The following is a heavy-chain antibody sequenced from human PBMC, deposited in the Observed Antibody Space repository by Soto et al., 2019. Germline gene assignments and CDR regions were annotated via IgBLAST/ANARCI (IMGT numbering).Heavy chain of an antibody. D-gene: IGHD3-22*01. Sequence: GASVKVSCKASGYPFTSYGISWVRQAPGQGLEWMGWISAYNGNTNYAQKLQGRVTMTTDTSTSTAYMELRSLRSDDTAVYYCARDRITMIVVVTDAFDIWGQGTMVTVSS. CDR2: ISAYNGNT. V-gene: IGHV1-18*04. J-gene: IGHJ3*02. CDR1: GYPFTSYG. CDR3: ARDRITMIVVVTDAFDI.